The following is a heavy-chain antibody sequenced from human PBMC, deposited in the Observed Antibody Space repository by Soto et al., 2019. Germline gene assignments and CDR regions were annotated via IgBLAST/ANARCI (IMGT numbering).Heavy chain of an antibody. V-gene: IGHV3-33*01. CDR1: GFTFSSYG. J-gene: IGHJ4*02. CDR3: AREGILLWFGELSPSAFDY. CDR2: IWYDGSNK. D-gene: IGHD3-10*01. Sequence: GGSLRLSCAASGFTFSSYGMLWVRQAPGKGLEWVAVIWYDGSNKYYADSVKGRFTISRDNSKNTLYLQMNSLRAEDTAVYYCAREGILLWFGELSPSAFDYWGQGTLVTVSS.